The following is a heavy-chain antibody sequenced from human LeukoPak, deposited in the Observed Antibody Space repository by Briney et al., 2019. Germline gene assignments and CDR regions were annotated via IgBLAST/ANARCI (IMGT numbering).Heavy chain of an antibody. CDR1: GGSISSSNW. CDR2: IYHSGST. CDR3: ARDRVGATTWLDY. J-gene: IGHJ4*02. V-gene: IGHV4-4*02. D-gene: IGHD1-26*01. Sequence: SETLSLTCTVSGGSISSSNWWSWVRQPPGKGLEWIGEIYHSGSTNYNPSLKSRVTISVDKSKNQFSLKLTSVTAADTAVYYCARDRVGATTWLDYWGQGTLVTVSS.